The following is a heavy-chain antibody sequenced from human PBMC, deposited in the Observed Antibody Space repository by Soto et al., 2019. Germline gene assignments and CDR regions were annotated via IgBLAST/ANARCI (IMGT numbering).Heavy chain of an antibody. CDR2: IKQDGSEK. CDR1: GFTFSSYW. V-gene: IGHV3-7*04. CDR3: ARGWGLDP. D-gene: IGHD1-26*01. Sequence: EVQLVESGGGLVQPGGSLRLSCAASGFTFSSYWMTWVRQAPGKGLEWVAHIKQDGSEKYSVDSVKGRCTITRDNAKKSLYLRMNSLGAVATAVSCCARGWGLDPWGQGTLVTVSS. J-gene: IGHJ5*02.